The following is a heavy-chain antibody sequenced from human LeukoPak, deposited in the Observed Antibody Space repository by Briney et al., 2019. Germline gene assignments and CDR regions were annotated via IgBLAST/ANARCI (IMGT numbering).Heavy chain of an antibody. V-gene: IGHV1-24*01. J-gene: IGHJ6*02. Sequence: ASVKVSCKVSGHSLSDLSLQWVRQAAGKGLERMGGFDPEESDMIYAPNFQGRVTMAEDTSTDTAYMELSSLRFDDTAVYYCATDRCYPPCRGGMDVWGQGTTITVSS. D-gene: IGHD2-15*01. CDR1: GHSLSDLS. CDR2: FDPEESDM. CDR3: ATDRCYPPCRGGMDV.